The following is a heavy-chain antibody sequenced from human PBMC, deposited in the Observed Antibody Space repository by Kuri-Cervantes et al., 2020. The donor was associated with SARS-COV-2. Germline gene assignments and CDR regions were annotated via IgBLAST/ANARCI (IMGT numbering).Heavy chain of an antibody. CDR2: IYYSGST. CDR1: GGSISSSSYY. V-gene: IGHV4-39*01. D-gene: IGHD3-16*01. Sequence: GSLRLSCTVSGGSISSSSYYWGWIRQPPGKGLEWIGSIYYSGSTYYNPSLKSRVTISVDTSKNQFSLKLSSVTAADTAVYYCATLSRGNYWGQGTLVTVSS. J-gene: IGHJ4*02. CDR3: ATLSRGNY.